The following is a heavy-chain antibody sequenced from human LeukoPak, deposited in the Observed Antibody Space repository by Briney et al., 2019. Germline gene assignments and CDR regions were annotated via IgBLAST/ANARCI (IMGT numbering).Heavy chain of an antibody. CDR3: ARDSAQYSSGWPDAFDI. CDR1: GGSISSYY. D-gene: IGHD6-19*01. Sequence: NPSETLSLTCTVSGGSISSYYWSWIRQPPGKGLEWIGYIYYSGSTNYNPSLKSRVTISVDTSKNQFSLKLSSVTAADTAVYYCARDSAQYSSGWPDAFDIWGQGTMVTVSS. V-gene: IGHV4-59*01. CDR2: IYYSGST. J-gene: IGHJ3*02.